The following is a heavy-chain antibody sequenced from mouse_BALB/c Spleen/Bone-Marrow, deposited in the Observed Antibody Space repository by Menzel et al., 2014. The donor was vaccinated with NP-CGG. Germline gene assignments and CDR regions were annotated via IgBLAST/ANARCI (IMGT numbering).Heavy chain of an antibody. CDR3: ARGGIYYGSSSFAY. D-gene: IGHD1-1*01. Sequence: VQLQHSGPELVRPGVSVKISCKGSGYTFTDYAMHWVKQSHAKSLEWIGVISTYSGNTNYNQKFKGKATMTVDKSSSTAYMELARLTSEDSAIYYCARGGIYYGSSSFAYWGQGTLVTVSA. CDR1: GYTFTDYA. V-gene: IGHV1-67*01. J-gene: IGHJ3*01. CDR2: ISTYSGNT.